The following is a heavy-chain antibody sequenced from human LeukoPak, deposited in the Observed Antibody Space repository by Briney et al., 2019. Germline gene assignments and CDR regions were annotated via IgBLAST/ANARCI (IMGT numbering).Heavy chain of an antibody. CDR1: GFTFSSYG. V-gene: IGHV3-30*02. Sequence: GSLRLSCAASGFTFSSYGMHWVRQAPGKGLEWVAFIRYDGSNKYYADSVKGRFTISRDNSKNTLYLQMNSLRAEDTAVYYCAKVGDYGANWFDPWGQGTLVTVSS. CDR2: IRYDGSNK. J-gene: IGHJ5*02. D-gene: IGHD4-17*01. CDR3: AKVGDYGANWFDP.